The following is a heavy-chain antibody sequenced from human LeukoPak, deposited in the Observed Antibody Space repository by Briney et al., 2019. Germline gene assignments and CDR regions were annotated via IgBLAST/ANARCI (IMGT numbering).Heavy chain of an antibody. CDR3: AKGFQEGSFFFDY. D-gene: IGHD3-3*01. Sequence: GGSLRLSCAASGLTFSSYAMSWVRQAPGKGLEWVSAISGSGGSTYYADSVKGRFTISRDNSKNTLYLQMNSLRAEDTAVYYCAKGFQEGSFFFDYWGQGTLVTVSS. J-gene: IGHJ4*02. CDR1: GLTFSSYA. V-gene: IGHV3-23*01. CDR2: ISGSGGST.